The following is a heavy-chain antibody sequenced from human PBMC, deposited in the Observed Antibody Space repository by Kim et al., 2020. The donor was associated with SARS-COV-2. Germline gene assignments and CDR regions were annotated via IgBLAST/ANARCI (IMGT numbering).Heavy chain of an antibody. J-gene: IGHJ4*02. CDR3: SRLLDS. Sequence: QDGSEKYYVDSVKGRFTISRDNTKNSLYLQMNGLRADDTALYYCSRLLDSWGQGTLVTVSS. CDR2: QDGSEK. V-gene: IGHV3-7*03.